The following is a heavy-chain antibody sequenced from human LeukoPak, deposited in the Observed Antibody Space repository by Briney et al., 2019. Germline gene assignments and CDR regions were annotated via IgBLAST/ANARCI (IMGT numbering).Heavy chain of an antibody. V-gene: IGHV1-69*01. CDR1: GFMFSSYW. Sequence: PGGSLRLSCAASGFMFSSYWMSWVRQAPGQGLEWMGGIIPIFGTATYAQKFQGRVTITADDSTSTAYMELSSLRSEDTAVYYCARDHRRRYCSSTSCYLGWFDPWGQGTLVTVSS. J-gene: IGHJ5*02. D-gene: IGHD2-2*01. CDR3: ARDHRRRYCSSTSCYLGWFDP. CDR2: IIPIFGTA.